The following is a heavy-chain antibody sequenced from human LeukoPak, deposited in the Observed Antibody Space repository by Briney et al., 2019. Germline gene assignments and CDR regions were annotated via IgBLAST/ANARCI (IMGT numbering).Heavy chain of an antibody. Sequence: GGSLRLSCAASGFTFSSYSMNWVRQAPGKGLEWVSFISGTSSYIYYADSVKGRFTISRDNAKNTLYLQMNSLRAEDTAVYYCARDHRGSGSRYYYYYMDVWGKGTTVTISS. CDR3: ARDHRGSGSRYYYYYMDV. CDR2: ISGTSSYI. J-gene: IGHJ6*03. CDR1: GFTFSSYS. V-gene: IGHV3-21*01. D-gene: IGHD3-10*01.